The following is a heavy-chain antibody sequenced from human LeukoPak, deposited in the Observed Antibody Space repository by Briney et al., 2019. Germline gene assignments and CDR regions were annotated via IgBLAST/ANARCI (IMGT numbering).Heavy chain of an antibody. CDR2: ISAYNGNT. D-gene: IGHD6-19*01. CDR1: GYTFTSYG. Sequence: ASVKVSCKASGYTFTSYGISWVRQAPGQGLEWMGWISAYNGNTNYAQKLQGRVTMTTDTSTSTAYMELRSLRSDDTAAYYCASHSSGWLTFDYWGQGTLDTVSS. J-gene: IGHJ4*02. CDR3: ASHSSGWLTFDY. V-gene: IGHV1-18*01.